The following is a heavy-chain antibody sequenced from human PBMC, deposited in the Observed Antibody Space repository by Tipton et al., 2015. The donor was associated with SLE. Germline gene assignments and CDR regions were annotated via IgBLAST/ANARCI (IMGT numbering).Heavy chain of an antibody. D-gene: IGHD3-10*01. CDR3: ASLIKDY. Sequence: TLSLTCAVYGGSFSGYYWSWIRQPPGKGLEWIGKINHSGSTNYNPSLKSRVTISVDTSKNQFSLKRSSVTAADTAVYYCASLIKDYWGQGTLVTVSS. J-gene: IGHJ4*02. V-gene: IGHV4-34*01. CDR1: GGSFSGYY. CDR2: INHSGST.